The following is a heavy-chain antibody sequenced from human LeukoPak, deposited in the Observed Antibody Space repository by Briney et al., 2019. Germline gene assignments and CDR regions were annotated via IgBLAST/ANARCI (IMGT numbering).Heavy chain of an antibody. CDR1: GFTFSDAW. V-gene: IGHV3-15*01. J-gene: IGHJ4*02. CDR2: IKSKTDGGTT. D-gene: IGHD3-10*01. Sequence: GGSLRLSCAASGFTFSDAWMSWVRQAPGKGLEWVGRIKSKTDGGTTDYAAPVKGRFTISRDDSKNTLYLQMNSLKTEDTAVYYCTTELWFGELLPDYWGQGTLVTVSS. CDR3: TTELWFGELLPDY.